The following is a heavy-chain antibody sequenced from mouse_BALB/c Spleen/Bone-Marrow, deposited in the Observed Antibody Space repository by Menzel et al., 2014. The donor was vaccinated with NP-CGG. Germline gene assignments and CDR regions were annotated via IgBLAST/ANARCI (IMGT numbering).Heavy chain of an antibody. D-gene: IGHD2-3*01. J-gene: IGHJ4*01. V-gene: IGHV5-17*02. CDR2: ISSGSSTI. CDR3: ARSDDGYYDAMDY. CDR1: GFTFSSFG. Sequence: EVKLVESGGGLVQPGGSRKLSCAASGFTFSSFGMHWVRQAPEKGLVWVAYISSGSSTIYYADTVKGRFTISRDNPKNTLFLQMTSLRSEDTAMYYCARSDDGYYDAMDYWGQGTSVTVSS.